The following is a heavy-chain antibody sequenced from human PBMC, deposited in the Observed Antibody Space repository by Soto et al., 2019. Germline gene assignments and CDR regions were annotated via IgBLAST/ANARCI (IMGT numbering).Heavy chain of an antibody. CDR2: NYYSGST. CDR1: GGSISSYY. Sequence: SETLSITCTVSGGSISSYYWSWIRQPPGKGLEWIGYNYYSGSTNYNPSIKIRVTISVDTSKNQFSLKLSSVTAADTFVYYCARVPLTIFGVVIKGFDIWGQGTMVTVSS. CDR3: ARVPLTIFGVVIKGFDI. D-gene: IGHD3-3*01. V-gene: IGHV4-59*01. J-gene: IGHJ3*02.